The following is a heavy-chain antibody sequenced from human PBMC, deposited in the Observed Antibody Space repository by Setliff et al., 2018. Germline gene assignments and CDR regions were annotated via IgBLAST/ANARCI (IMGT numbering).Heavy chain of an antibody. D-gene: IGHD3-3*01. CDR2: IYYSGST. CDR3: ARDNRDYDFWSGYYSLRGYFDY. V-gene: IGHV4-59*11. Sequence: PSETLSLTCTVSGGSISSHYWSWIRQPPGKGLEWIGYIYYSGSTNYNPSLKSRVTISVDTSKNRFSLKLSSVTAADTAVYYCARDNRDYDFWSGYYSLRGYFDYWGQGTLVTVSS. CDR1: GGSISSHY. J-gene: IGHJ4*02.